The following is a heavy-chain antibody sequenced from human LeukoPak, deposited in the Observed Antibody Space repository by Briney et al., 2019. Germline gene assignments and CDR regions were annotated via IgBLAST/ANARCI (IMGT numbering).Heavy chain of an antibody. CDR1: GFTFGDYA. D-gene: IGHD3-22*01. Sequence: GGSLRLSCTASGFTFGDYAMSWVRQAPGKGLEWVGFVRSKAYGGTTQYAASVKGRFTISRDDSKSIAYLQINSLNTDDTAVYYCTRGTSGYYTSADYWGQGTLVTVAT. J-gene: IGHJ4*02. V-gene: IGHV3-49*04. CDR2: VRSKAYGGTT. CDR3: TRGTSGYYTSADY.